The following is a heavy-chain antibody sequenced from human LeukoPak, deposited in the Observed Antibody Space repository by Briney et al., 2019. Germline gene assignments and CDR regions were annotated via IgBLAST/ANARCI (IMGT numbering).Heavy chain of an antibody. Sequence: SVKVSCKASGGTFSSYAISWVRQAPGQGLEWMGGIIPIFGTANYAQKFQGRVTITADESTSTAYMELSSLRSEDTAVYYRARGYCSSTSCYPTVGWFDPWGQGTLVTVSS. CDR1: GGTFSSYA. D-gene: IGHD2-2*01. CDR3: ARGYCSSTSCYPTVGWFDP. J-gene: IGHJ5*02. V-gene: IGHV1-69*01. CDR2: IIPIFGTA.